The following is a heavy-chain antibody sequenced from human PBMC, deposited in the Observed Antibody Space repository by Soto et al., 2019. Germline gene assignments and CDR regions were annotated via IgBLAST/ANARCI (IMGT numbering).Heavy chain of an antibody. CDR3: ARLKDIVVVPAAVYYYGMDV. CDR2: IDPRDSYT. V-gene: IGHV5-10-1*01. J-gene: IGHJ6*02. Sequence: GESLKISCKGSGYSFTSYWSSWVRQMPGKGLEWMGRIDPRDSYTNYSPSLQFDVTISDDTSISTAYLQLSNPKASETPMSYCARLKDIVVVPAAVYYYGMDVWGQGRTVSV. CDR1: GYSFTSYW. D-gene: IGHD2-2*01.